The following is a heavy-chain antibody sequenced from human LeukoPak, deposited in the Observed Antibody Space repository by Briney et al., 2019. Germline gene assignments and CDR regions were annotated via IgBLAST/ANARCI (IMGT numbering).Heavy chain of an antibody. CDR1: GGTLSSYA. D-gene: IGHD6-13*01. V-gene: IGHV1-69*01. CDR3: ARGGSSSWSAPFDY. Sequence: SVKVSCKASGGTLSSYAMSWVRQAPGQGLEWMGGIIPIFGTPNYAQKFQGRVTITADESTSTAYMELSSLRSEDTAVYYCARGGSSSWSAPFDYWGQGTLVIVSS. J-gene: IGHJ4*02. CDR2: IIPIFGTP.